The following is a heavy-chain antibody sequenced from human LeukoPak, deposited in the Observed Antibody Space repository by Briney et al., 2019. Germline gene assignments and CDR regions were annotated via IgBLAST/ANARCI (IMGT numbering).Heavy chain of an antibody. V-gene: IGHV3-74*01. CDR3: ARVLDGWYGYYYYYMDV. D-gene: IGHD6-19*01. J-gene: IGHJ6*03. CDR1: GFTFSSYW. Sequence: GGSLRLSCAASGFTFSSYWMHWVRQAPGKGLVWVSRINSDGSSTSYADSVKGRFTISRDNAKNTLYLQMNSLRAEDTAVYYCARVLDGWYGYYYYYMDVWGKGTTVTVSS. CDR2: INSDGSST.